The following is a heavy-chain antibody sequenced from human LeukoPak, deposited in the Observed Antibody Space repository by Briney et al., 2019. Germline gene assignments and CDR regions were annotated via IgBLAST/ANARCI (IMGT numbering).Heavy chain of an antibody. Sequence: GGSLRLSCAASGFTFSSYAMSWVRQAPGKGLEWVSAISGSGGSTYYADSVKGRFTISRDNSKNTLYLQMNSLRAEDTAVYYCAKGDSRDGYNYHYYYGMDVWGQGTTVTVSS. CDR1: GFTFSSYA. V-gene: IGHV3-23*01. J-gene: IGHJ6*02. CDR3: AKGDSRDGYNYHYYYGMDV. CDR2: ISGSGGST. D-gene: IGHD5-24*01.